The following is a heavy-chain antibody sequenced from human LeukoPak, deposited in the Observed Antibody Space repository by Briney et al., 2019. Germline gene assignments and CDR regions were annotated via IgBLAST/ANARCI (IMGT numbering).Heavy chain of an antibody. Sequence: SETLSLTCAVYGGSFSGYYWSWIRQPPGKGLEWIEEINHSGSTNYNPSLKSRVTISVDTSKNQFSLKLSSVTAADTAVYYCARSKWVVGATYFDYWGQGTLVTVSS. CDR2: INHSGST. CDR1: GGSFSGYY. D-gene: IGHD1-26*01. CDR3: ARSKWVVGATYFDY. J-gene: IGHJ4*02. V-gene: IGHV4-34*01.